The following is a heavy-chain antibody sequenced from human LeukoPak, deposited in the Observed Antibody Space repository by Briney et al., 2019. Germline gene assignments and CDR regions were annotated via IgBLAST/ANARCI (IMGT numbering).Heavy chain of an antibody. J-gene: IGHJ6*03. Sequence: ASVKVSCKASGYTFTSYDINWVRQATGQGLEWMGWMNPNSSNTGYAQKFQGRVTMTRNTSISTAYMELSSLRSEETAVYYCARSYDFWSGYHHYYYMDVWGKGTTVTVSS. V-gene: IGHV1-8*01. CDR1: GYTFTSYD. D-gene: IGHD3-3*01. CDR2: MNPNSSNT. CDR3: ARSYDFWSGYHHYYYMDV.